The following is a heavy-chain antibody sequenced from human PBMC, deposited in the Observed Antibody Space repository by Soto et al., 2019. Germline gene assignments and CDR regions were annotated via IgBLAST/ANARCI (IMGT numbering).Heavy chain of an antibody. CDR1: GGSISSSSYY. D-gene: IGHD6-19*01. CDR2: IYYSGST. J-gene: IGHJ5*02. CDR3: ARQLEAAVAATNWFDP. Sequence: NPSETLSLTCTVSGGSISSSSYYWGWIRQPPGKGLEWIGSIYYSGSTYYNPSLKSRVTISVDTSKNQFSLKLSSVTAADTAVYYCARQLEAAVAATNWFDPWGQGTLVTVSS. V-gene: IGHV4-39*01.